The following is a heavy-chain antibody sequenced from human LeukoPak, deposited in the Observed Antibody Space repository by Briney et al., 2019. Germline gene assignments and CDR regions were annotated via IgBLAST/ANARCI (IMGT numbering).Heavy chain of an antibody. Sequence: SETLSLTCAVYGGSFSGYYWSWIRQPPGKGLEWIGEINHSGSTNYNPSLKSRVTISVDTSKNQFSLKLSSVTAADTAVYYCARDRSGWTPAFDIWGQGTMVTVSS. CDR1: GGSFSGYY. J-gene: IGHJ3*02. CDR2: INHSGST. V-gene: IGHV4-34*01. D-gene: IGHD6-19*01. CDR3: ARDRSGWTPAFDI.